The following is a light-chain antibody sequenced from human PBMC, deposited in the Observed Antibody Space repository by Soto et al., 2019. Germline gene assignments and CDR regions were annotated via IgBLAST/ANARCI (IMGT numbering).Light chain of an antibody. J-gene: IGKJ1*01. CDR3: QQYSSWLWT. Sequence: EIVMTQSPATLSVSPGERATFSCRASQSVSSKLAWYQQKPGQAPRLLIFGASTRATGIPARFSGSGSGTEFTLTISSLRSEDFAVYYCQQYSSWLWTFGQGTKVDIK. V-gene: IGKV3-15*01. CDR1: QSVSSK. CDR2: GAS.